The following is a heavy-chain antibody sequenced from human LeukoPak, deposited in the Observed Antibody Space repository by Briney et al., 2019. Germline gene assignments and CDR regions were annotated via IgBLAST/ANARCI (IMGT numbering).Heavy chain of an antibody. Sequence: SETLSLTCTVSGGSISSSSYYWGWIRQPPGKGLEWIGSIYYSGSTYYNPSLKSRVTISVDTSKNQFSLKLSSVTAADTAVYYCARLVRCSSTSCYRGLYFDYWGQGTLVTVSS. CDR3: ARLVRCSSTSCYRGLYFDY. V-gene: IGHV4-39*01. J-gene: IGHJ4*02. D-gene: IGHD2-2*01. CDR2: IYYSGST. CDR1: GGSISSSSYY.